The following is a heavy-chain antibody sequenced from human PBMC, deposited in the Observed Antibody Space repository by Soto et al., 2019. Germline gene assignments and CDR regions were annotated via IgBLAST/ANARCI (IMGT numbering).Heavy chain of an antibody. J-gene: IGHJ5*02. Sequence: ASVKVSCKASGYTFTSYFMPWVRQAPGQGLEWMGIINPSGGSTSYAQKFQGRVTMTRDTSTSTVYMELSSLRSEDTAVYYCARDLDYDDSRSYYVPWFDPWGQGTLDTVSS. CDR2: INPSGGST. D-gene: IGHD3-22*01. CDR1: GYTFTSYF. V-gene: IGHV1-46*01. CDR3: ARDLDYDDSRSYYVPWFDP.